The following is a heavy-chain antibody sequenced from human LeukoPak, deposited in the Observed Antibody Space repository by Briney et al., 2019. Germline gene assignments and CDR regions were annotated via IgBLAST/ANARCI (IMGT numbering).Heavy chain of an antibody. CDR1: GFTFSSYA. Sequence: PGGSLRLSCAASGFTFSSYAMSWVRQAPGKGLEWVSSISSSSSYIYYADSVKGRFTISRDNAKNSLYLQMNSLRAEDTAVYCCARDFEYSSSWGLNYYYGMDVWGQGTTVTVSS. V-gene: IGHV3-21*01. CDR3: ARDFEYSSSWGLNYYYGMDV. CDR2: ISSSSSYI. J-gene: IGHJ6*02. D-gene: IGHD6-6*01.